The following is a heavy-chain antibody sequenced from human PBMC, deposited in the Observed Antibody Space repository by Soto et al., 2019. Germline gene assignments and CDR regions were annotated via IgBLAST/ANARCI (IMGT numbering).Heavy chain of an antibody. CDR2: IYYSGYT. CDR1: GGSISSSSYY. J-gene: IGHJ6*02. CDR3: ARHNGPLYVGYYYDMDV. Sequence: QLQLQESGPGLVKPSETLSLTCTVSGGSISSSSYYWGWIRQPPGKGLEWIGSIYYSGYTYYNPSLKRRVTISVDTSKTQFSLKRSSVTAADTAVYYCARHNGPLYVGYYYDMDVWGQGTTVTVSS. V-gene: IGHV4-39*01. D-gene: IGHD3-16*01.